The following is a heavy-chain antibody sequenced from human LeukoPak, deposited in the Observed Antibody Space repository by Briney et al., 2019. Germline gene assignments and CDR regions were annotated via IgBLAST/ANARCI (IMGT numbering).Heavy chain of an antibody. Sequence: GGSLRLSCVVSGFTISNGWMNWVRQAPGKGLEWVGHIKSKTDGGTRDYAAPVKGRFTIARDDSTNTLYLQMNSLKTEDTAVYYCATDVSLLWFGELSSFDSWGRGTVVTVSS. J-gene: IGHJ4*02. CDR2: IKSKTDGGTR. D-gene: IGHD3-10*01. CDR3: ATDVSLLWFGELSSFDS. CDR1: GFTISNGW. V-gene: IGHV3-15*01.